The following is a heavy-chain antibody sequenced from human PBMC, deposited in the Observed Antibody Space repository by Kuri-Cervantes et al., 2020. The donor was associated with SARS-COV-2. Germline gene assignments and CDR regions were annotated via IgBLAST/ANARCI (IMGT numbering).Heavy chain of an antibody. D-gene: IGHD2-2*01. Sequence: GGSLRLSCAASGFTFSDSAMHWVRQAPGKGLEWVAFISYDGSSKDYAGSVKGRLTISRDNSKNSLYLQMNSLRAEDTAVYYCARDGWGSTSHNWFDPWGQGTLVTVSS. J-gene: IGHJ5*02. CDR2: ISYDGSSK. V-gene: IGHV3-30*04. CDR3: ARDGWGSTSHNWFDP. CDR1: GFTFSDSA.